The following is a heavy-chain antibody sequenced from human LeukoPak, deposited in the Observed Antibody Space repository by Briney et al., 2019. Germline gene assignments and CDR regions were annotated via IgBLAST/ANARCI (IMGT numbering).Heavy chain of an antibody. CDR2: ISSSSSTI. CDR1: GFTFSSYS. CDR3: ARDSYYDFWSGYLPYEDY. Sequence: GGSLRLSCAASGFTFSSYSMNWVRQAPGKGLEWVSYISSSSSTIYYADSVKGRFTISRDNAKNSLYLQMNSLRAEDTAVYYCARDSYYDFWSGYLPYEDYWGQGTLVTVSS. V-gene: IGHV3-48*01. D-gene: IGHD3-3*01. J-gene: IGHJ4*02.